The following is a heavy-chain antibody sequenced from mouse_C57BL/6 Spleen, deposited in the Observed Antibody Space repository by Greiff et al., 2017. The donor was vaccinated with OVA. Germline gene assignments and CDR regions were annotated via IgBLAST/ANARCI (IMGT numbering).Heavy chain of an antibody. CDR3: ARDNYGSSAWFAY. V-gene: IGHV5-4*01. Sequence: DVKLQESGGGLVKPGGSLKLSCAASGFTFSSYAMSWVRQTPEKRLEWVATISDGGSYTYYPDNVKGRFTISRDNAKNNLYLQMSHLKSEDTAMYYCARDNYGSSAWFAYWGQGTLVTVSA. D-gene: IGHD1-1*01. J-gene: IGHJ3*01. CDR1: GFTFSSYA. CDR2: ISDGGSYT.